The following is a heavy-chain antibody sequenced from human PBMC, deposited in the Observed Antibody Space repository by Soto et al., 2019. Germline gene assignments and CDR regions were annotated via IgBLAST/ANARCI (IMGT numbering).Heavy chain of an antibody. J-gene: IGHJ4*02. V-gene: IGHV4-59*08. D-gene: IGHD4-4*01. CDR1: GGSISGYY. CDR2: VYYGENS. CDR3: ARHPRVGTSGNYXFDY. Sequence: SETLSLTCTVSGGSISGYYWSWLRQPPGKGLEWIGYVYYGENSNYIPSLKSRVTMSLDTSNNQFSLELGSVTAADTAIYYCARHPRVGTSGNYXFDYWSQGTLVTVSS.